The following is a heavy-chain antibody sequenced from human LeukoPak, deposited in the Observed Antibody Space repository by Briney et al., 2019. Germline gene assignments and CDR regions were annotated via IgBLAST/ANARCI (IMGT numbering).Heavy chain of an antibody. CDR2: ISYDGIDK. D-gene: IGHD3-22*01. Sequence: GGSLRLSCAASGFNFSYYGMHWVRQAPGKGLEWVEVISYDGIDKYYADSVKGRFTISRDNSRNTLYLQMNSLTAEDTAVYYCAKDGDYYDSRGYFDYWGQGTLVTVYS. J-gene: IGHJ4*02. V-gene: IGHV3-30*18. CDR3: AKDGDYYDSRGYFDY. CDR1: GFNFSYYG.